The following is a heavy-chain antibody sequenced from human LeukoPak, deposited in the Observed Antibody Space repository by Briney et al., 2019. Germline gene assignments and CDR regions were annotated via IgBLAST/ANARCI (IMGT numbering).Heavy chain of an antibody. Sequence: GASVKVSCKASGYTFTGYYIHWVRQAPGQGLEWMGWINPNSGGTNSAQKFQGRVTMTRDTSISTAYMELSRLRSHDTAVYYCARDDPYHWNSSYYGMDVWGQGPTVTVSS. V-gene: IGHV1-2*02. CDR3: ARDDPYHWNSSYYGMDV. D-gene: IGHD1-20*01. J-gene: IGHJ6*02. CDR1: GYTFTGYY. CDR2: INPNSGGT.